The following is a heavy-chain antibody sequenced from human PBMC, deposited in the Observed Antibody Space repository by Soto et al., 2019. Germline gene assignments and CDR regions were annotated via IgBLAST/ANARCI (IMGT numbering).Heavy chain of an antibody. D-gene: IGHD1-26*01. V-gene: IGHV1-69*12. CDR2: IIPIFGTA. Sequence: QVQLVQSGAAVKKPGSSVKVSCKASGGTFSSYAISWVRQAPGQGLEWMGVIIPIFGTANYAQKFQGRVTITADEATSTAYMQLSSLSSDDTAVYYCARELTYSESYSHPFDYWGQGSLVIVSS. J-gene: IGHJ4*02. CDR1: GGTFSSYA. CDR3: ARELTYSESYSHPFDY.